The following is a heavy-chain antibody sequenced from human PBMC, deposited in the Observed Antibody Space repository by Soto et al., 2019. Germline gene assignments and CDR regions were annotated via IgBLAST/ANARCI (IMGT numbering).Heavy chain of an antibody. CDR3: AREKAPYYDFWSGYHYYGMDV. CDR1: GFTFSSYW. Sequence: HPGGSLRLSCAASGFTFSSYWMHWVRQAPGKGLVWVSRINSDGSSTSYADSVKGRFTISRDNAKNTLYLQMNSLRAEDTAVYYCAREKAPYYDFWSGYHYYGMDVWGQGTTVTVSS. J-gene: IGHJ6*02. CDR2: INSDGSST. V-gene: IGHV3-74*01. D-gene: IGHD3-3*01.